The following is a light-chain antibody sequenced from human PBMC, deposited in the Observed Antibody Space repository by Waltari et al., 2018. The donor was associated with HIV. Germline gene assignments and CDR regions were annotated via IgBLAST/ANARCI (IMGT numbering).Light chain of an antibody. CDR1: DSDVGGNNF. V-gene: IGLV2-14*03. J-gene: IGLJ3*02. Sequence: QSALTQPASVSGYPGQSITISCTGTDSDVGGNNFVSWYQHQADKAPKLIIYDVKKRPSGISNRFSGSKSGNTASLTISGLQPEDEGDYYCSSYTSTNTLVFGGGTKLTVL. CDR2: DVK. CDR3: SSYTSTNTLV.